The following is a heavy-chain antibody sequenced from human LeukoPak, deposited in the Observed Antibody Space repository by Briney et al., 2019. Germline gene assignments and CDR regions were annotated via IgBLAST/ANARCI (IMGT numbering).Heavy chain of an antibody. J-gene: IGHJ4*02. CDR3: AREMYYYGSGSYVFDY. D-gene: IGHD3-10*01. CDR1: GFTFSSYS. CDR2: INWNGGST. V-gene: IGHV3-20*04. Sequence: PGGSLRLSCAASGFTFSSYSMNWVRQAPGRGLEWVSGINWNGGSTGYADSVKGRFTISRDNAKNSLYLQMNSLRAEDTALYYCAREMYYYGSGSYVFDYWGQGTLVTVSS.